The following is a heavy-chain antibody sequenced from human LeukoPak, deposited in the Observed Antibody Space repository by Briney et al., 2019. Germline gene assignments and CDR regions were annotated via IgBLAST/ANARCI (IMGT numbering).Heavy chain of an antibody. D-gene: IGHD2-2*01. Sequence: GGSLRLSCAASGFNFSSHWMSWDRQAPGKGLEWVANIGQDGTEKDYVDSVKGRFTISRDNAKNSLYLQMSSLRAEDTAVYHCARGYCSGTSCFGAFDIWGQGTMVPVSS. CDR2: IGQDGTEK. CDR1: GFNFSSHW. V-gene: IGHV3-7*01. CDR3: ARGYCSGTSCFGAFDI. J-gene: IGHJ3*02.